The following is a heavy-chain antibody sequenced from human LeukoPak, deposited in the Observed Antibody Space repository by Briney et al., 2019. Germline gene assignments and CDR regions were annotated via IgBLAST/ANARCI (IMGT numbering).Heavy chain of an antibody. J-gene: IGHJ5*02. CDR3: ARAFYCSSTSCWDP. D-gene: IGHD2-2*01. V-gene: IGHV3-21*01. CDR1: GFTFSSYS. CDR2: ISSSSYI. Sequence: PGGSLRLSCAASGFTFSSYSMNWVRQAPGKGLEWVSSISSSSYIYYADSVKGRFTISRDNAKNSPYLQMNSLRAEDTAVYYCARAFYCSSTSCWDPWGQGTLVTVSS.